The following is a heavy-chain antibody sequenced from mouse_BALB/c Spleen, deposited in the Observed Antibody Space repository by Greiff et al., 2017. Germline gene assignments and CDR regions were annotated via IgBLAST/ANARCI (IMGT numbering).Heavy chain of an antibody. CDR3: ARDYLSWFAY. CDR2: IWAGGST. V-gene: IGHV2-9*02. Sequence: QVQLKESGPGLVAPSQSLSITCTVSGFSLTSYGVHWVRQPPGKGLEWLGVIWAGGSTNYNSALMSRLSISKDNSKSQVFLIMNSLQTDDTAMYYCARDYLSWFAYWGQGTLVTVSA. D-gene: IGHD5-1*01. CDR1: GFSLTSYG. J-gene: IGHJ3*01.